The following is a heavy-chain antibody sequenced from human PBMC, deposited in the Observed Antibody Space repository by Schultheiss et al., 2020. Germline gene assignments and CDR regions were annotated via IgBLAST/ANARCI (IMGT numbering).Heavy chain of an antibody. CDR3: AKDLENSSGWYADYYYGMDV. J-gene: IGHJ6*02. Sequence: GGSLRLSCAVSGFTFSSYGMHWVRQAPGKGLEWVAVISYDGSNKYYADSVKGRFTISRDNSKNTLYLQMNSLRAEDTAVYYCAKDLENSSGWYADYYYGMDVWGQGTTVTVSS. D-gene: IGHD6-19*01. V-gene: IGHV3-30*18. CDR1: GFTFSSYG. CDR2: ISYDGSNK.